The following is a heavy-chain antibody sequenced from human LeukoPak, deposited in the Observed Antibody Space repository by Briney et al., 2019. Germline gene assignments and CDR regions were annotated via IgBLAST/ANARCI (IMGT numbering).Heavy chain of an antibody. CDR3: AKDLGDSSSWYLDY. D-gene: IGHD6-13*01. J-gene: IGHJ4*02. CDR1: GFTFGDYA. CDR2: IAHDESQK. Sequence: GGSLRLSCTASGFTFGDYAMSWFRQAPGKGLEWVAVIAHDESQKFYADSVKGRFTISRANSKNTLYLKMNSLRTEDTAVYACAKDLGDSSSWYLDYWGRGTLVTVSS. V-gene: IGHV3-30*04.